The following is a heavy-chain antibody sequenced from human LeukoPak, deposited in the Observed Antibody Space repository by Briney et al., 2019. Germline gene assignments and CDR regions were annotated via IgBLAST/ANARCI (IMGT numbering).Heavy chain of an antibody. CDR3: ARDSGDY. Sequence: SETLSLTCTVSGGSISSYYWSWIRQPPGKGLEWIGYIYYSGSTNYNPSLKSRVTISVDTSKNQFSLRLSSVTAADTAVYYCARDSGDYWGQGTLVTVSS. J-gene: IGHJ4*02. V-gene: IGHV4-59*01. CDR1: GGSISSYY. CDR2: IYYSGST.